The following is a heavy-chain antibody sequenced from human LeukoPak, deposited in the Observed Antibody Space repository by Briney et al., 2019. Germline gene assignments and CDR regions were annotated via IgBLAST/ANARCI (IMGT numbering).Heavy chain of an antibody. CDR2: ISSSSSYI. J-gene: IGHJ4*02. Sequence: PGGSLRLSCAASGFTFSSYSMNWVRQAPGKGLEWVSSISSSSSYIYYADSVKGRFTISRDNAKNSLYLQMNSLRAEDTAVYYCARDVAAAGPTPPLDYWGQGTLVTVSS. CDR3: ARDVAAAGPTPPLDY. V-gene: IGHV3-21*01. D-gene: IGHD6-13*01. CDR1: GFTFSSYS.